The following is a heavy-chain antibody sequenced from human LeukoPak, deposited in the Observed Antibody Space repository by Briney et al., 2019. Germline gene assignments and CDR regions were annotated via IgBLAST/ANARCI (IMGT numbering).Heavy chain of an antibody. CDR3: ATIKRGNIFGYFDF. CDR2: ILDTVTT. D-gene: IGHD5-12*01. J-gene: IGHJ4*02. V-gene: IGHV4-59*11. CDR1: GPPMNTHH. Sequence: SETLPLPCAVSGPPMNTHHWSWIRQPPGKGLEWIGYILDTVTTKHIPSPESRFTLSADTSKNQVSLRLTSVTAADTAVYYCATIKRGNIFGYFDFWGQGIPVTVSS.